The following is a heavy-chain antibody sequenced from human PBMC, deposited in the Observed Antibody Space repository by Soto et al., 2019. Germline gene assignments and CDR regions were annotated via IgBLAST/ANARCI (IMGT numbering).Heavy chain of an antibody. CDR1: GDSVPSNSAA. Sequence: QTRSLTCAISGDSVPSNSAAWTLIRQAASGGLEWLGRTYYKSKWNNDYALSVKSRITINPDTSKNQFSLHLYSVTPEDTAVYYGTGITWFRGMDVWGQGTPVTVSS. CDR3: TGITWFRGMDV. V-gene: IGHV6-1*01. CDR2: TYYKSKWNN. J-gene: IGHJ6*02. D-gene: IGHD3-10*01.